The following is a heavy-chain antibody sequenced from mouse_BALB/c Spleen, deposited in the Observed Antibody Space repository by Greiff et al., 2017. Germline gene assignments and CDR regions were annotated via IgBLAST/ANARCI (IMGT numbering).Heavy chain of an antibody. V-gene: IGHV2-6-7*01. CDR2: IWGDGST. D-gene: IGHD2-14*01. CDR1: GFSLTGYG. Sequence: VKVEESGPGLVAPSQSLSITCTVSGFSLTGYGVNWVRQPPGKGLEWLGMIWGDGSTDYNSALKSRLSISKDNSKSQVFLKMYSLHTDDTARDYWARVNYRYDAMDYWGQGTSVTVSP. CDR3: ARVNYRYDAMDY. J-gene: IGHJ4*01.